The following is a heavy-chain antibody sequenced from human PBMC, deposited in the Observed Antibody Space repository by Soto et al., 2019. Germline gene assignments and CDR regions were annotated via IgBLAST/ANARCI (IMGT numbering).Heavy chain of an antibody. CDR1: GYTFNTYG. Sequence: GYAVKVSCKASGYTFNTYGINWVRQAPGQRLEWMGWINTNSGYPNYAQKFQGRVTMTIDASTDTAYMEMRSLTSDDTAVYYCARKPGFGGCHHSDYWG. V-gene: IGHV1-18*01. CDR3: ARKPGFGGCHHSDY. D-gene: IGHD2-15*01. J-gene: IGHJ4*01. CDR2: INTNSGYP.